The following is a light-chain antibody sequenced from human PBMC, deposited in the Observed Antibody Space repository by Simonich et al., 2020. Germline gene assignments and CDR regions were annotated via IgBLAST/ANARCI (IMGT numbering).Light chain of an antibody. CDR2: DVS. CDR3: SSYTSSSTWV. V-gene: IGLV2-14*03. CDR1: SSDVGGYNY. Sequence: QSALTQPPSASGSPGQSVTISCTGTSSDVGGYNYVSWYQQHPGKAPKLMIYDVSKRPTGVANRFSGSESGNTASLTISGLQAEDEADYYCSSYTSSSTWVFGGGTKLTVL. J-gene: IGLJ3*02.